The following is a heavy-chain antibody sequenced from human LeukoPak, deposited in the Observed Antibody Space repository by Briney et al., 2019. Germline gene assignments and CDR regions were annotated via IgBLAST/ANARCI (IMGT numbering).Heavy chain of an antibody. CDR2: MNPHNGDT. J-gene: IGHJ4*02. CDR1: GYTFTNSD. CDR3: ARVSITVGGIDY. V-gene: IGHV1-8*03. Sequence: GASVKVSCKASGYTFTNSDINWVRQATGQGLEWMGWMNPHNGDTGYAQKFQGRVTITRDTSISTAYMELSSLRSEDTAVYYCARVSITVGGIDYWGQGTLVTVSS. D-gene: IGHD6-19*01.